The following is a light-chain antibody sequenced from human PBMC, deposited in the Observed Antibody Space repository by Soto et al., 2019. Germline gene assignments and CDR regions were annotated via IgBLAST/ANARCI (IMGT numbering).Light chain of an antibody. CDR2: GAS. CDR3: QVYYSWPLT. J-gene: IGKJ4*01. V-gene: IGKV3-15*01. Sequence: EIVMTQSPDTLSVSPGGRVTLSCRASQSVRSNSAWYQQKPGQAPRLLIYGASTRAAGIPARFSGSGFGTDFTLTISSLQSEDFAVYYWQVYYSWPLTFGGGTKVDIK. CDR1: QSVRSN.